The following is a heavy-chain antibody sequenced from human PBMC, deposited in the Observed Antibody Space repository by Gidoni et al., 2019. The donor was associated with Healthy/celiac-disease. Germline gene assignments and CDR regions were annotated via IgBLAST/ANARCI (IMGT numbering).Heavy chain of an antibody. CDR1: GFTFRSYG. CDR3: ARVGIAAAGFYYYYYMDV. J-gene: IGHJ6*03. CDR2: IWYDGSNK. Sequence: QVQLVESGGGVVQPGRSLRLSCAASGFTFRSYGMHWVRQAPGKGLEWVAVIWYDGSNKYYADSVKGRFTISRDNSKNTLYLQMNSLRAEDTAVYYCARVGIAAAGFYYYYYMDVWGKGTTVTVSS. D-gene: IGHD6-13*01. V-gene: IGHV3-33*01.